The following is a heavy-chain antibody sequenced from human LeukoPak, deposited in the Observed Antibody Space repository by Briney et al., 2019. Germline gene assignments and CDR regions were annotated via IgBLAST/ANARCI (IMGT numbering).Heavy chain of an antibody. CDR1: GFTFSSYW. V-gene: IGHV3-30*02. D-gene: IGHD1-26*01. CDR2: IRNDGRNK. CDR3: AKGLRKLIVGSTEYYFDY. Sequence: GGSLRLSCAASGFTFSSYWMHWVRQAPGKGLEWVAFIRNDGRNKYYADSVKGRFTISRDNSKNTLYLQMNSLRAEDTAVYYCAKGLRKLIVGSTEYYFDYWGQGTLVTVSS. J-gene: IGHJ4*02.